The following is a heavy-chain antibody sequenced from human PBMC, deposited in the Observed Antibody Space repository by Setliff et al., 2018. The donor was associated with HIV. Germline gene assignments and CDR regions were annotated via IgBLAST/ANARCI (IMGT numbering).Heavy chain of an antibody. CDR2: IYYSGST. CDR3: ASRVYYYDSSAYFIDLYYLDY. J-gene: IGHJ4*02. CDR1: GGSISNSRYY. D-gene: IGHD3-22*01. Sequence: PSETLSLTCTVSGGSISNSRYYWSWIRQPPGKGLEWIGSIYYSGSTYYNPSLKGRVTISVDTSKNQFSLKLSSVTAADAAVYYCASRVYYYDSSAYFIDLYYLDYWGQGTLVTVSS. V-gene: IGHV4-39*01.